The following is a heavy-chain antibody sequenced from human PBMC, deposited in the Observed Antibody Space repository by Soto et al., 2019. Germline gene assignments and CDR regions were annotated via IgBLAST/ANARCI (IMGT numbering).Heavy chain of an antibody. Sequence: EVQLVESGGGLVQPGGSLRLSCAASGFTFSSYSMNWVRQAPGKGLEWVSYISTSSSTIYYADSVKGRFTISRDNAKNSLYLPTNSLRAADTAVYYCATSLHVWGQGTTVTVSS. V-gene: IGHV3-48*01. CDR1: GFTFSSYS. J-gene: IGHJ6*02. CDR2: ISTSSSTI. CDR3: ATSLHV.